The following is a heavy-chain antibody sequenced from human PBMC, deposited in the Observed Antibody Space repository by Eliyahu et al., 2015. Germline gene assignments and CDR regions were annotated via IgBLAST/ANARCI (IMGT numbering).Heavy chain of an antibody. CDR1: GFSXXTXGVG. D-gene: IGHD6-6*01. V-gene: IGHV2-5*02. CDR3: AHRLAQYSSFDYYFDY. CDR2: IYWDDDK. Sequence: QITLKESGPTLVKPTQTLTLTCTXXGFSXXTXGVGVGWIRPPPGKALEWLALIYWDDDKRYRPSLKXRLTITKDTSKNQVVLTMTNMDPVDTATYYCAHRLAQYSSFDYYFDYWGQGTLVTVSS. J-gene: IGHJ4*02.